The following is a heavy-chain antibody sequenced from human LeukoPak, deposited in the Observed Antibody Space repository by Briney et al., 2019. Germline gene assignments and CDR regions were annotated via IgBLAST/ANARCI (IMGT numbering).Heavy chain of an antibody. CDR3: ARDRSRVVRPRGLSAFDI. D-gene: IGHD3-10*01. CDR2: ISSSGSTI. V-gene: IGHV3-11*04. CDR1: GFTFSDYY. J-gene: IGHJ3*02. Sequence: PGGSLRLSCAASGFTFSDYYMSWIRQAPGKGLEWVSYISSSGSTIYYADSVKGRFTISRDNAKNSLYLQMNSLRAEDTAVYYCARDRSRVVRPRGLSAFDIWGQGTMVTVSS.